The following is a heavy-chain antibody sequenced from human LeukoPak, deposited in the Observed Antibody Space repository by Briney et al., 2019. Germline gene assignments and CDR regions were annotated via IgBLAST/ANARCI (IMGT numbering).Heavy chain of an antibody. CDR3: AKDPASSGWLSDY. D-gene: IGHD6-19*01. J-gene: IGHJ4*02. V-gene: IGHV3-30*18. CDR2: ISYDGSNK. CDR1: GFTFSSYG. Sequence: GGSLRLSCAASGFTFSSYGMHWVRQAPGKGLEWVAVISYDGSNKYYADSVKGRFTIYRDNSKNTLYLQMNSLRAEDTAVYYCAKDPASSGWLSDYWGQGTLVTVSS.